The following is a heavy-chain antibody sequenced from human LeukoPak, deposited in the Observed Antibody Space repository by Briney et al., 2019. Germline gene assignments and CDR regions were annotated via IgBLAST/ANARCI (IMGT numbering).Heavy chain of an antibody. V-gene: IGHV4-38-2*02. CDR3: AREITSSWGDY. Sequence: SETLSLTCTVSGGSISSYYWSWIRQPPGKGLEWIGSIYHSGSTYYNPSLKSRVTISVDTSKNQFSLKLSSVTAADTAVYYCAREITSSWGDYWGQGTLVTVSS. CDR1: GGSISSYY. J-gene: IGHJ4*02. CDR2: IYHSGST. D-gene: IGHD6-13*01.